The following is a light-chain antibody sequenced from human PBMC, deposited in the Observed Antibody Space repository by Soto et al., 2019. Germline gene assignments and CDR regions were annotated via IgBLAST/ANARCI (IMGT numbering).Light chain of an antibody. J-gene: IGKJ3*01. CDR3: QQRSNWLFT. CDR2: DAS. CDR1: QSVSSY. V-gene: IGKV3-11*01. Sequence: EIVMTQSPATLSVSPGERATLACRASQSVSSYLAWYQHKPGQAPRLLIYDASNRATGIPARFSGSGSGTDFTLTISSLEHEDFAVYYCQQRSNWLFTFGHGTKVDIK.